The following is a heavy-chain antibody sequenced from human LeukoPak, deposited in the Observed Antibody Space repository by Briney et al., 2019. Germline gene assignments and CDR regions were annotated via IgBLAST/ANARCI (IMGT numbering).Heavy chain of an antibody. Sequence: GGSLRLSCAASGFTFSNAWMSWVRQAPGKGLEWVGRIKSKTNGGTTDYAAFVKGRFTISRDDSKNTLYLQINSLKTEDTGIYYCYLFYGSGERFDYWGQGTQVTVSS. CDR2: IKSKTNGGTT. J-gene: IGHJ4*02. CDR3: YLFYGSGERFDY. D-gene: IGHD3-10*01. V-gene: IGHV3-15*01. CDR1: GFTFSNAW.